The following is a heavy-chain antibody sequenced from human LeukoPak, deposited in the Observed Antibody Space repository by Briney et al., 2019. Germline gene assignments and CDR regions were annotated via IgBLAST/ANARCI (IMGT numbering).Heavy chain of an antibody. CDR1: GXIFTTYC. CDR3: ARHQIVGATRSPFDY. V-gene: IGHV5-51*01. CDR2: YYPGDSDT. Sequence: GASLQISFKGSGXIFTTYCIGWVRQMPGKGLERMRIYYPGDSDTRYSPSFQGQVTISADKTISTAYLQWSSLKASDTAMYYCARHQIVGATRSPFDYWGQGTLVTVSS. J-gene: IGHJ4*02. D-gene: IGHD1-26*01.